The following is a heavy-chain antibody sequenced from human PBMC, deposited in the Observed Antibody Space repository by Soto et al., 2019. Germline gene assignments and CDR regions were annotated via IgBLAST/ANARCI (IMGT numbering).Heavy chain of an antibody. CDR2: MSTSNGNT. CDR3: ARDRNWVDP. CDR1: GYTFTSYY. Sequence: QVQLVQSGAEVKKPGSSVKVSCKASGYTFTSYYISWVRQAPGQGLECMGWMSTSNGNTNYAQKLQGRVTMTTDTSKSTANIEMRSLRPDYTAVYFCARDRNWVDPWGQGTLVYV. J-gene: IGHJ5*02. V-gene: IGHV1-18*01.